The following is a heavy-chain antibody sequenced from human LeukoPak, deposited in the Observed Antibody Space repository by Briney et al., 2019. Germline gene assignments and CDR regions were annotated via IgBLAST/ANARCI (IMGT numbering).Heavy chain of an antibody. V-gene: IGHV4-59*08. Sequence: PSETLSLTCTVSGGSISSYYWSWIRQPPGKGLEWIGYIYYSGSTNYNPSLKSRVTISVDTSKNQFSLKLSSVTAADTAVYYCARGPYYDILTGYYPTPPWFDPWGQGTLVTVSS. CDR3: ARGPYYDILTGYYPTPPWFDP. CDR2: IYYSGST. D-gene: IGHD3-9*01. CDR1: GGSISSYY. J-gene: IGHJ5*02.